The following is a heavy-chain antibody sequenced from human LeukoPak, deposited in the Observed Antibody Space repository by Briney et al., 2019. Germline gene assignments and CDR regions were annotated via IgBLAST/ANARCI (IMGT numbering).Heavy chain of an antibody. Sequence: ASVKVSCKASGYTFPNCAISWVRQAPGQGLEWMGWISRYNGNTNYAQKFQGRVTMTTDTSTSTANLELRSLRSDDTAVYYCAREGELNTVTPVFDRWGQGTLVTVSS. V-gene: IGHV1-18*01. CDR2: ISRYNGNT. D-gene: IGHD4-17*01. J-gene: IGHJ4*02. CDR3: AREGELNTVTPVFDR. CDR1: GYTFPNCA.